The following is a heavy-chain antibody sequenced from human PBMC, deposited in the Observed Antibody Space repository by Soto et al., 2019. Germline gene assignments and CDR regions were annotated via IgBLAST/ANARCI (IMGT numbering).Heavy chain of an antibody. Sequence: PSETLSLTCTVSGGSISSSSCYWGWIRQPPGKGLEWIGSIYYSGSTYYNPSLKSRVTISVDTSKNQFSLKLSSVTAADTAVHYCARAQPIPYDFWSGYSVYYYYYGMDVWGQGTTVTVSS. CDR3: ARAQPIPYDFWSGYSVYYYYYGMDV. CDR1: GGSISSSSCY. D-gene: IGHD3-3*01. J-gene: IGHJ6*02. CDR2: IYYSGST. V-gene: IGHV4-39*01.